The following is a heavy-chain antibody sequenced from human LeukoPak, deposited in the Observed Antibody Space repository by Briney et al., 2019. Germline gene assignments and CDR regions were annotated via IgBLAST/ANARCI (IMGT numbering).Heavy chain of an antibody. V-gene: IGHV4-55*08. CDR2: IHHSAGT. Sequence: SETLSLTCALSGESITSDNGWSWVRQAPGKGLEWIGEIHHSAGTNYNPSLRSRVTMSIDSSQDQFYLHLQSVTAADTGMYFCAKDLGSNPGYWGQGTLVTVSS. J-gene: IGHJ4*02. D-gene: IGHD4-11*01. CDR3: AKDLGSNPGY. CDR1: GESITSDNG.